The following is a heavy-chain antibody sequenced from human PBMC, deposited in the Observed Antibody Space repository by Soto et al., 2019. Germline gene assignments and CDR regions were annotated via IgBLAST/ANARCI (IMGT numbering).Heavy chain of an antibody. CDR3: ARRWGPSSFLYVDS. Sequence: QVQLQESGPGLVKPSQSLSLTCSVSGDSISSSGYYWTWIRHHPGRGLEWIGHISNGCTSHNPSLMCRITPPLDPSKNQVSRMPTSVTGPAMAVYFCARRWGPSSFLYVDSWGQGTLVTVPS. CDR2: ISNGCT. CDR1: GDSISSSGYY. J-gene: IGHJ4*02. D-gene: IGHD2-2*01. V-gene: IGHV4-31*03.